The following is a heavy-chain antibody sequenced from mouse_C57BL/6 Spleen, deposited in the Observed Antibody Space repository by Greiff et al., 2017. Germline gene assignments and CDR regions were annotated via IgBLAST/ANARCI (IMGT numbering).Heavy chain of an antibody. J-gene: IGHJ3*01. Sequence: VQLQQSGAELVRPGASVKLSCTASGFNIKDDYMHWVKQRPEQGLEWIGWIDPENGDTEYASQFPGKATITADTSSNTAYLQLSSLTSEDTAVYYCTTVGWLLGSAYWGQGTLVTVSA. CDR3: TTVGWLLGSAY. V-gene: IGHV14-4*01. CDR2: IDPENGDT. CDR1: GFNIKDDY. D-gene: IGHD2-3*01.